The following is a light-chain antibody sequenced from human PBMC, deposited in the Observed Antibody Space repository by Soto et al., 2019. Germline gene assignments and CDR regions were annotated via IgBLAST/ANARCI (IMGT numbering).Light chain of an antibody. Sequence: EIVLTQSPGTLSLSPGERATLSCRASQSVSGSFLAWYQHKPGQAPRLLIYAASSRATGIPDRFSGSGSGTAFTLTISGLEPEDFAVYHCQQYGSAPCTFSQGTKLEIK. CDR1: QSVSGSF. CDR3: QQYGSAPCT. J-gene: IGKJ2*02. V-gene: IGKV3-20*01. CDR2: AAS.